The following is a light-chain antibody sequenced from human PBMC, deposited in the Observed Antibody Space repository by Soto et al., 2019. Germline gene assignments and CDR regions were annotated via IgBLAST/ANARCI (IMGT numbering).Light chain of an antibody. CDR2: GAS. J-gene: IGKJ4*01. Sequence: EIVLTQSPDTLSLSPGERATLSCRASQSVSASYLAWYQHKPGQAPRLLMYGASRRATGIPDRFSGSGSGTDFTLTISRLEPEDFVVYFCQQYGSSPLTFGGGPRWIS. V-gene: IGKV3-20*01. CDR1: QSVSASY. CDR3: QQYGSSPLT.